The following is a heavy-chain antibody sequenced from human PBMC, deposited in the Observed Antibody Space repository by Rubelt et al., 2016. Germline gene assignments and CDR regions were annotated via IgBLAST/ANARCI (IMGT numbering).Heavy chain of an antibody. CDR2: IYYSGST. CDR1: GGSISSYY. V-gene: IGHV4-59*01. J-gene: IGHJ3*02. D-gene: IGHD4-23*01. Sequence: QVQLQESGPGLVKPSETLSLTCTVSGGSISSYYWSWIRQPPGKGLEWIGYIYYSGSTNYNPSLKSRVTISIDTSKNQVSLKLSSVTAADTAVYYCARADYGGNTDAFDIWGQGTVVTVSS. CDR3: ARADYGGNTDAFDI.